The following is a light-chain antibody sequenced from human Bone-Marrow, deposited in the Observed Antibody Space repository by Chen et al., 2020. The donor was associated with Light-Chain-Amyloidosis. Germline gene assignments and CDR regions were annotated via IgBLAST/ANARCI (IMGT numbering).Light chain of an antibody. V-gene: IGKV1-33*01. CDR2: DVSNYDVS. CDR3: QQYESVPLT. J-gene: IGKJ4*01. Sequence: DIQMTQSPSSLSASVGDRVTITCQASQDISNYLNWYQQKPGKAPKLVFYDVSNYDVSNLETGVPSRCSGSGSGTDFTFTISSLQPEDIATYYCQQYESVPLTFGGGTRVEIK. CDR1: QDISNY.